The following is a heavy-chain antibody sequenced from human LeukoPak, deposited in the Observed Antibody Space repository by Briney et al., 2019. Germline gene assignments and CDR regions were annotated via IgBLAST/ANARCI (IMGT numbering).Heavy chain of an antibody. CDR3: ARGHGPVSRHMDV. Sequence: PSETLSLTCAVYGGSFSGYYWSWIRQPPGKGLEWIGEINHSGSTNYNPSLKSRVTISVDTSKNQFSLKLSSVTAADTAVYYCARGHGPVSRHMDVWGKGTTVTVSS. J-gene: IGHJ6*03. CDR1: GGSFSGYY. D-gene: IGHD1-14*01. V-gene: IGHV4-34*01. CDR2: INHSGST.